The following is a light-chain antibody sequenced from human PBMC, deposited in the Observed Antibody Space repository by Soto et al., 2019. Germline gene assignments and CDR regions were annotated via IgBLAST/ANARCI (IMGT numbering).Light chain of an antibody. J-gene: IGKJ1*01. CDR3: QRYYSTPRT. Sequence: DIVMTQSPDSLAVSLGERATINCMSSQSVLYSSNNKNYLAWYQQKPGQPPKLLIYWASTRESGVPDRFSGSGSGTDFTLTISSLQAEDVAVYYCQRYYSTPRTFDQGTKVEIK. CDR1: QSVLYSSNNKNY. V-gene: IGKV4-1*01. CDR2: WAS.